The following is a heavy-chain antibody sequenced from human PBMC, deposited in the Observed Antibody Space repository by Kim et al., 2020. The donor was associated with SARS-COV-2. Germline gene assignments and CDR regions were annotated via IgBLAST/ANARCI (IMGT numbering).Heavy chain of an antibody. J-gene: IGHJ6*02. V-gene: IGHV3-11*05. D-gene: IGHD4-17*01. CDR1: GFTFSDYY. CDR2: ISSSSHT. CDR3: ARDGQTVTTAAYNMDV. Sequence: GGSLRLSCAASGFTFSDYYMSWIRQAPGKGLEWVSYISSSSHTNYADSVKGRFTISRDNAKNSLYLQMYSLRAEDTAVYYCARDGQTVTTAAYNMDVWG.